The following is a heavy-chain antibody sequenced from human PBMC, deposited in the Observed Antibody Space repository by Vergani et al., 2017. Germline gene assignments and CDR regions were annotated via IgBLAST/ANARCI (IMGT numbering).Heavy chain of an antibody. D-gene: IGHD2-2*01. J-gene: IGHJ4*02. CDR1: GYTFTGYY. CDR2: INPNSGNT. CDR3: ARVRRSSTSWTFFDY. Sequence: QVQLVQSGAEVKKPGASVKVSCKASGYTFTGYYMHWVRQAPGQGLEWMGWINPNSGNTGYAQKFQGRVTMTRNTSISTAYMELSSLRSEDTAVYYCARVRRSSTSWTFFDYWGQGTLVTVSS. V-gene: IGHV1-8*02.